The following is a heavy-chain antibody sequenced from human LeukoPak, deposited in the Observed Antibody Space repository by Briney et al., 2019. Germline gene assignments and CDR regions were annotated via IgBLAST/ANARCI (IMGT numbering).Heavy chain of an antibody. CDR3: ARDRGPFVVVSTDAFDI. D-gene: IGHD2-21*01. CDR1: GYTFTSYG. CDR2: ISAFNDNT. Sequence: ASVKVSCKATGYTFTSYGITWVRQAPGQGLEWMGWISAFNDNTNFAQNPQGRVTMTIDISTSTAYMEVRSLRSDDTAVYYCARDRGPFVVVSTDAFDIWGQGTMVTVSS. J-gene: IGHJ3*02. V-gene: IGHV1-18*01.